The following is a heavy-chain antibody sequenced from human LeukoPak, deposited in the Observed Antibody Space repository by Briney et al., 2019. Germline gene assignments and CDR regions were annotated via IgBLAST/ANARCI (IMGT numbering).Heavy chain of an antibody. D-gene: IGHD3-9*01. V-gene: IGHV3-7*02. CDR2: IKQDGSEK. Sequence: PGGSLRLSCAAAGFTFSSYWMTWVRQAPGKGLEWVATIKQDGSEKYYVDSVKGRFTISRDNAKNSLYLQMNSLRAEDTAVYYCASLRVTAAPSINFDRWGQEPLVTVS. J-gene: IGHJ4*02. CDR3: ASLRVTAAPSINFDR. CDR1: GFTFSSYW.